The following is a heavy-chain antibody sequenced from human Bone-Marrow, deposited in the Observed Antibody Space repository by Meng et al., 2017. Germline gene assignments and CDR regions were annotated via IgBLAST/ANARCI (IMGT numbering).Heavy chain of an antibody. Sequence: GESLKISCAASGFTFSSYWMSWVRQAPGKGLEWVANIKQDGSEKYYVDSVKGRFTISRDNAKNSLYLQMNSLRAEDTAVYYCARDMSCSGGSCYSVWGYYYYGMDVWGQGTRVTVSS. CDR2: IKQDGSEK. CDR3: ARDMSCSGGSCYSVWGYYYYGMDV. J-gene: IGHJ6*02. D-gene: IGHD2-15*01. CDR1: GFTFSSYW. V-gene: IGHV3-7*01.